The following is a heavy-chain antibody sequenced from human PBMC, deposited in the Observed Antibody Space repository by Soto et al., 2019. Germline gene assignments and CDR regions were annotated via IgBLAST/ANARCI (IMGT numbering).Heavy chain of an antibody. V-gene: IGHV3-74*01. CDR3: ARDRGWSLFDY. J-gene: IGHJ4*02. CDR2: TNSDGSDT. D-gene: IGHD6-19*01. CDR1: GFTFSSYW. Sequence: GGSLRLSCAASGFTFSSYWMYWVRQAPGKGLVWVSRTNSDGSDTTYADSVKGRFTISRDNAKDTLYLQMNSLRAEDTAVYYCARDRGWSLFDYWGQGTLVTVSS.